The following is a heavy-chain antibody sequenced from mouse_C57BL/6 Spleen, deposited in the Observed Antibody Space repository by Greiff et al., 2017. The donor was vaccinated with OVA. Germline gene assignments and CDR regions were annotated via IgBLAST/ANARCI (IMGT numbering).Heavy chain of an antibody. D-gene: IGHD2-13*01. Sequence: QVQLQQSGAELVRPGASVTLSCKASGYTFTDYEMHWVKQTPVHGLEWIGAIDPETGGTAYNQKFKGKAILTADKSSSTAYIELRSLTSEDSAVYSCTSPCDLYAMDYWGQGTSVTVSS. J-gene: IGHJ4*01. CDR1: GYTFTDYE. V-gene: IGHV1-15*01. CDR3: TSPCDLYAMDY. CDR2: IDPETGGT.